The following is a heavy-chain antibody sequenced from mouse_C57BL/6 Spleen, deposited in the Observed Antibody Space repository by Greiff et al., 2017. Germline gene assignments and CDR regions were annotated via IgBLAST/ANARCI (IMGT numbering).Heavy chain of an antibody. CDR2: INPNNGGT. D-gene: IGHD2-4*01. CDR3: ARSGLRQAMDY. V-gene: IGHV1-26*01. J-gene: IGHJ4*01. Sequence: VQLQQSGPELVKPGASVKISCKASGYTFTDYYMNWVKQSHGKSLEWIRDINPNNGGTSYNQKFKGKATLTVDKSSSTAYMELRSLTAEDSAVYYCARSGLRQAMDYWGQGTSVTVSS. CDR1: GYTFTDYY.